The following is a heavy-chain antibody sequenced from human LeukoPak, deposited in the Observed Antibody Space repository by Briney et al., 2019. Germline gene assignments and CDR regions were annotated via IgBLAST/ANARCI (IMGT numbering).Heavy chain of an antibody. J-gene: IGHJ3*02. D-gene: IGHD3-16*01. CDR3: ARGWGGGPDAFDI. Sequence: PSETLSLTCTVSGGSISSYYWSWIRQPPGKGLEWIGYIYYSGSTNYNPSLKSRVTISVDTSKNQFSLKLSSVTAANTAVYYCARGWGGGPDAFDIWGQGTMVTVSS. V-gene: IGHV4-59*01. CDR2: IYYSGST. CDR1: GGSISSYY.